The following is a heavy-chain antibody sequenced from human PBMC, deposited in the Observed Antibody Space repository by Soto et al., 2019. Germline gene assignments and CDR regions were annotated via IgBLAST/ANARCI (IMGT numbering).Heavy chain of an antibody. CDR2: ISATGTTT. CDR1: EFSFSSCA. D-gene: IGHD6-13*01. Sequence: GCLLLPCTASEFSFSSCALNWVRQAPGKGLEWVSAISATGTTTYYANSVKGRFTISRDNYKRTLFLQMDSLSPEDTAVYYCATYSSPFDYWGQGTLVTVSS. J-gene: IGHJ4*02. CDR3: ATYSSPFDY. V-gene: IGHV3-23*01.